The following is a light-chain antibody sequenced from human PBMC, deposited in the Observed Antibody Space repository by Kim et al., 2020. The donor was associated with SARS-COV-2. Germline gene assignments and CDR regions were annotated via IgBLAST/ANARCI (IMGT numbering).Light chain of an antibody. V-gene: IGKV1-5*03. J-gene: IGKJ1*01. Sequence: ASAGDRVTITCRASQSINSWLAWYQQKPGKAPKRLIYEASSLESGVPSRFGGSGSGREFTLTINCLQPDDIALYSCQQYKTFPWTFGPGTKVDIK. CDR2: EAS. CDR1: QSINSW. CDR3: QQYKTFPWT.